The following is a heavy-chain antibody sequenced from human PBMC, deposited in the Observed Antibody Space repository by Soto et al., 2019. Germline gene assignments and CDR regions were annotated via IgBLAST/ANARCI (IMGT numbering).Heavy chain of an antibody. CDR3: ARGEGYCSGGTCYRWFDP. Sequence: AASVKVSCKASGYTFTKYALHWVRQAPGQRLEWMGWINAGNGNTKYSQKFQGRVTITRDTSASTSYMQLSSLRSEDTAVYYCARGEGYCSGGTCYRWFDPCGQGPLVTVS. J-gene: IGHJ5*02. CDR1: GYTFTKYA. V-gene: IGHV1-3*01. CDR2: INAGNGNT. D-gene: IGHD2-15*01.